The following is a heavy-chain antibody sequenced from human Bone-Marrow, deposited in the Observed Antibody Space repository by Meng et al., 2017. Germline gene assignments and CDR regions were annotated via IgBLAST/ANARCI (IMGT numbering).Heavy chain of an antibody. V-gene: IGHV7-4-1*02. CDR1: GYNFPDYY. Sequence: ASVKVSCKPSGYNFPDYYIHWVRRAPGQGLEWMGWIDTNTGNPTYAQGFTGRFVFSLDTSVSTAYLQTSSLKADDTAVYYCTRDGYSDCSSTSCFDYWGQGTLVTVSS. J-gene: IGHJ4*02. D-gene: IGHD2-2*01. CDR3: TRDGYSDCSSTSCFDY. CDR2: IDTNTGNP.